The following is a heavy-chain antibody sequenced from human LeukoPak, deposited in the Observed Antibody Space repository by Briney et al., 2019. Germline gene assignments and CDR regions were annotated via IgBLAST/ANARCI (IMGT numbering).Heavy chain of an antibody. CDR2: ISTYNGDT. Sequence: ASVKVSCQTSGYIFTTYGITWVRQAPGQGPEWVGWISTYNGDTSYAQKFHARASMTTDTSTSTAFLEVRNLKSDDTAVFYCARVDVVVPAAMPFSSSAFDIWGQGTMVTVSS. CDR3: ARVDVVVPAAMPFSSSAFDI. CDR1: GYIFTTYG. J-gene: IGHJ3*02. V-gene: IGHV1-18*01. D-gene: IGHD2-2*01.